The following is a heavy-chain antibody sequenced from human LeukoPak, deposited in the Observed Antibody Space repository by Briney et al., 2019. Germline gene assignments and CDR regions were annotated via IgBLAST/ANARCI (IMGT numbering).Heavy chain of an antibody. Sequence: ASVKVSCKASGYTFTSYYMHWVRQAPGQGLEWIGIINPSGGSTSYAQKFQGRVTMTRDMSTSTVYMELSSLRSEDTALYYCATGSHVRVYDSNPYYGHCWGQGTLVTVSS. D-gene: IGHD3-22*01. CDR3: ATGSHVRVYDSNPYYGHC. J-gene: IGHJ4*02. CDR1: GYTFTSYY. V-gene: IGHV1-46*01. CDR2: INPSGGST.